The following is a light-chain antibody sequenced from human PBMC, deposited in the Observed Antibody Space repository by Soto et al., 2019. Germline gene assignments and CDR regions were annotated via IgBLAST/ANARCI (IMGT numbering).Light chain of an antibody. CDR2: AAS. V-gene: IGKV1-39*01. J-gene: IGKJ5*01. Sequence: IHIAHSPSCLAASVLYSVTISFGASKTINNYLNWYRQKPGKAPQVLIYAASNLETGVPSRFSGSGSGTDFTLTISSLQPEDSATYYCQHIYSPPHTFGQGTRLEIK. CDR1: KTINNY. CDR3: QHIYSPPHT.